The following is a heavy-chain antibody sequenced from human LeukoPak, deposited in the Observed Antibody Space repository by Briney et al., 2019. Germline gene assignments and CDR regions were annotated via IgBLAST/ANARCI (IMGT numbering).Heavy chain of an antibody. D-gene: IGHD1-26*01. CDR3: ARDGQSDGGSYGFDWFDP. CDR1: GGSISSSSYY. J-gene: IGHJ5*02. Sequence: NPSETLSLTCTVSGGSISSSSYYWGWIRQPPGKGLEWIGSIYYSGSTYYNPSLKSRVTISVDTSKNQFSLKLSSVTAADTAVYYCARDGQSDGGSYGFDWFDPWGQGTLVTVSS. V-gene: IGHV4-39*07. CDR2: IYYSGST.